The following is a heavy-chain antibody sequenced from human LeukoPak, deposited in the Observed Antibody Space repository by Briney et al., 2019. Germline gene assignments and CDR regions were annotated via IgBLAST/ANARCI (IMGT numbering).Heavy chain of an antibody. V-gene: IGHV3-23*01. J-gene: IGHJ6*04. CDR2: ISGGGDNT. Sequence: GGSLRLSCAASGFTFSSYAMSWVRQAPGKGLEWVSSISGGGDNTYYADSVKGRFTISRDNSKNTLYVQMNSLRAEDTAVYYCAKGTFHYYDSSGYPPDWGKGTTVTVSS. CDR1: GFTFSSYA. CDR3: AKGTFHYYDSSGYPPD. D-gene: IGHD3-22*01.